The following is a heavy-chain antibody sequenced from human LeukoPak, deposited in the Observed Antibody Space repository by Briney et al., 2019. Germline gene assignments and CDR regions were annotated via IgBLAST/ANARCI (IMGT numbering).Heavy chain of an antibody. CDR3: ARVVAVAGTPWFDP. CDR1: GFTVSSNY. V-gene: IGHV3-53*01. CDR2: IYSGGST. J-gene: IGHJ5*02. Sequence: GGSLRLSCAASGFTVSSNYMSWVRQAPGKGLEWVSVIYSGGSTYYADSVKGRFTISRDNSKNTLYLQMNSLRAEDTAVYYCARVVAVAGTPWFDPWGQGTLVTVSS. D-gene: IGHD6-19*01.